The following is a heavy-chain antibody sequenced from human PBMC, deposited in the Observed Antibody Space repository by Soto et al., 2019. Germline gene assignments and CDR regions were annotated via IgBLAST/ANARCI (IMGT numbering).Heavy chain of an antibody. V-gene: IGHV1-69*13. D-gene: IGHD2-15*01. CDR3: ARDNSGDIVDYYYYYGMDV. Sequence: SVKVSCKASGGTFSSYAISWVRQAPGQGLEWMGGIIPIFGTANYAQKFQGRVTITADESTSTAYMELSSLRSEDTAVYYCARDNSGDIVDYYYYYGMDVWGQGTTVTVSS. CDR1: GGTFSSYA. J-gene: IGHJ6*02. CDR2: IIPIFGTA.